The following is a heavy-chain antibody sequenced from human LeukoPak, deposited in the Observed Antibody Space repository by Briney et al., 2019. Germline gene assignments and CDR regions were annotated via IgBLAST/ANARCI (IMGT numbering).Heavy chain of an antibody. V-gene: IGHV3-21*01. D-gene: IGHD3-3*01. CDR1: GFTFSSYS. CDR2: ISSSSSYI. Sequence: GGSLRLSCAASGFTFSSYSMNWVRQAPGKGLEWVSSISSSSSYIYYADSVKGRFTISRDNAKNSLYLQMNSLRAEDTAVYYCARRPQYDFWSGYRSSDYFDYWGQGTLVTVSS. CDR3: ARRPQYDFWSGYRSSDYFDY. J-gene: IGHJ4*02.